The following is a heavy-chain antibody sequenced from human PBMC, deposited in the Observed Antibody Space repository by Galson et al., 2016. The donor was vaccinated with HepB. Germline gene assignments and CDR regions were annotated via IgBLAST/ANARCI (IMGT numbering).Heavy chain of an antibody. CDR2: IFHSGST. V-gene: IGHV4-31*03. Sequence: TLSLTCTVSGGSITSGRYYWTWIRQTPEKGLEWIGNIFHSGSTNYNPPLKSRLIMSVDSSKSQFSLRLNSVTAADTAVYYCARMRGSGPLDYWGQGALVTVSS. J-gene: IGHJ4*02. CDR3: ARMRGSGPLDY. D-gene: IGHD3-16*01. CDR1: GGSITSGRYY.